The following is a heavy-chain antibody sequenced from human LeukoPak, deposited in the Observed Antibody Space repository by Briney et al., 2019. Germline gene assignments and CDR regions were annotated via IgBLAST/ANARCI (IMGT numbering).Heavy chain of an antibody. Sequence: SETLSPTCTVSGGSISGYYWTWIRQPPGKGLEWIGQIYYNGKADYNPSLESRITISVDTSKNKTSLKLNSVTAADTAIYYCAKFGADYDMYVWGQGITVAVSS. D-gene: IGHD3-16*01. CDR3: AKFGADYDMYV. J-gene: IGHJ6*02. V-gene: IGHV4-59*01. CDR1: GGSISGYY. CDR2: IYYNGKA.